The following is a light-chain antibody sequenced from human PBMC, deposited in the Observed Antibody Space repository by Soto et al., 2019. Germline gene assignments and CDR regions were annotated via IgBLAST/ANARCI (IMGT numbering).Light chain of an antibody. CDR2: AAS. V-gene: IGKV1-17*01. CDR1: QDIGNY. CDR3: LQHNSYPIT. J-gene: IGKJ5*01. Sequence: DIQITQSPSYLSASVGDRITITCQASQDIGNYLNWYQQKPGKAPKRLIYAASSLQSGVPSRFSGSGSGTEFTLTISSLQPEDFATYYCLQHNSYPITFGQGTRLEI.